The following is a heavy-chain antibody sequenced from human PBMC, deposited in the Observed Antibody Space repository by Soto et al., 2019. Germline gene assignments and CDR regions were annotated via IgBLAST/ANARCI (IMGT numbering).Heavy chain of an antibody. Sequence: ASVKVSCKASGYTFTSYDINWVRQATGQGLEWMGWMSPSSGNTGYAQKFQGRVTMTRNTSISTAYMELSSLRSEDTAVYYCARHYDYIWGSYRSNWFDPWGQGTLVTVSS. CDR3: ARHYDYIWGSYRSNWFDP. V-gene: IGHV1-8*01. CDR1: GYTFTSYD. D-gene: IGHD3-16*02. CDR2: MSPSSGNT. J-gene: IGHJ5*02.